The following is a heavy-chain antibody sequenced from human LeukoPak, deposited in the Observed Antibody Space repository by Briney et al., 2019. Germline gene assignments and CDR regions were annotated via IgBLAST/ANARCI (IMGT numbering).Heavy chain of an antibody. J-gene: IGHJ4*02. D-gene: IGHD6-13*01. CDR3: AALLIAAAEYYFDY. CDR1: GGTFSSYA. V-gene: IGHV1-69*04. Sequence: SVKVSCKASGGTFSSYAISWVRQAPGQGLEWMGRIIPILGIANYAKKFQGRVTITADKSTSTAYMELSSLRSEDTAVYYCAALLIAAAEYYFDYWGQGTLVTVSS. CDR2: IIPILGIA.